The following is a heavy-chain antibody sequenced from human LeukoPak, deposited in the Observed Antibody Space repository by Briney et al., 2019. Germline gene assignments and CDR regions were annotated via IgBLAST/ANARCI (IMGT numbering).Heavy chain of an antibody. CDR3: ARRLAVAGTIYFDY. D-gene: IGHD6-19*01. V-gene: IGHV4-59*08. CDR1: GGSISTYF. CDR2: IYHSGST. Sequence: SETLSLTCTVSGGSISTYFWSWIRQPPGKGLEWIGYIYHSGSTNYNPSLKSRVTISVDTSKNQFSLKLSSVTAADTAVYYCARRLAVAGTIYFDYWGQGTLVTVSS. J-gene: IGHJ4*02.